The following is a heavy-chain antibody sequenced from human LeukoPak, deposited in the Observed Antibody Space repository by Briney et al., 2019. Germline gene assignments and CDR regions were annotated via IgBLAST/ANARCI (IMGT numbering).Heavy chain of an antibody. Sequence: PSETLSLTCTVSGGSISSYYWSWIRQPPGKGLEWIGYIYYSGSTNYNPPLKSRVTVSVDTSKNQFSLKLSSVTAADTAAYYCARALTTAQNFDYWGQGTLVTVSS. CDR3: ARALTTAQNFDY. D-gene: IGHD4-11*01. J-gene: IGHJ4*02. CDR1: GGSISSYY. CDR2: IYYSGST. V-gene: IGHV4-59*01.